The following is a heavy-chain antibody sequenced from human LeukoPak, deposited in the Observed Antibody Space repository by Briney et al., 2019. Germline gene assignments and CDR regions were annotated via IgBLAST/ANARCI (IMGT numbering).Heavy chain of an antibody. J-gene: IGHJ4*02. D-gene: IGHD3-16*01. Sequence: GGSLRLSCAASGFTFSSYAMSWVRQAPGKGLEWVAIIWYDGSKKYYADSVKGRFSISRDNSKNTLYLQMNSLRAEDTAVYYCARDLTGYLDYWGQGTLVTVSS. CDR2: IWYDGSKK. CDR3: ARDLTGYLDY. V-gene: IGHV3-33*08. CDR1: GFTFSSYA.